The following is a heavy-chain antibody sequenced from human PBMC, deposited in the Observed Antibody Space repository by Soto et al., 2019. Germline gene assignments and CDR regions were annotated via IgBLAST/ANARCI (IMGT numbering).Heavy chain of an antibody. Sequence: PSETLSLTCAVYGGSFSDYYWSCIRQPPGKGLEWIGEINHSGSTNYNPSLKSRVTISVDTSKNQFSLNLNSVTAADMAVYYCARGLPRSGVDYWGQGALVTVSS. J-gene: IGHJ4*02. CDR2: INHSGST. V-gene: IGHV4-34*01. CDR3: ARGLPRSGVDY. CDR1: GGSFSDYY. D-gene: IGHD3-10*01.